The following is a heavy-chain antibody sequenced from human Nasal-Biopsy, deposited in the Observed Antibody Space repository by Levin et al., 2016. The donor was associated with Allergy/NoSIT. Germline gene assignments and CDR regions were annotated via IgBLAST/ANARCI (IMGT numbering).Heavy chain of an antibody. CDR2: IYTSAST. V-gene: IGHV4-61*02. CDR1: GGSISSDSYY. Sequence: SETLSLTCTVSGGSISSDSYYWSWIRQPAGRGLEWIGRIYTSASTNYNPSLRSRVTISLDTSKNQFSLKLTSVTAADTAVYYCARAGSCTNGVCSNWFDPWGQGTLVTVSS. CDR3: ARAGSCTNGVCSNWFDP. D-gene: IGHD2-8*01. J-gene: IGHJ5*02.